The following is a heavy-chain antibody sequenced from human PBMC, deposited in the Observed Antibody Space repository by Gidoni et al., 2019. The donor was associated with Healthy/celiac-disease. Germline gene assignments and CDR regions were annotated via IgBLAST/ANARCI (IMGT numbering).Heavy chain of an antibody. CDR1: GFTFSSSW. J-gene: IGHJ3*02. CDR3: ARDLGKWERAFDI. V-gene: IGHV3-7*04. D-gene: IGHD1-26*01. Sequence: EVQLVESGGGLVQSGGSLRLSCAASGFTFSSSWMSWVRQAPGKGLEWVANIKQDGSEKYYVDSVKGRFTISRDNAKNSLYLQMNSLRAEDTAVYYCARDLGKWERAFDIWGQGTMVTVSS. CDR2: IKQDGSEK.